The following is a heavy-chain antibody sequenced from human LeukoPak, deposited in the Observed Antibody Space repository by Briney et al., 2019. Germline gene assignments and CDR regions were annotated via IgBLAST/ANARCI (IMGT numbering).Heavy chain of an antibody. J-gene: IGHJ3*02. CDR3: ARHDYGDYGTFDI. V-gene: IGHV4-39*01. CDR1: GGSISSSGYY. D-gene: IGHD4-17*01. CDR2: IYYSGGT. Sequence: PSETLSLTCTVSGGSISSSGYYWGWIRQSPGKGLEWIGSIYYSGGTYSNPSPKSRVTISVDTSKNQFSLKLTSVTAADTAVYYCARHDYGDYGTFDIWGQGTMVTVSS.